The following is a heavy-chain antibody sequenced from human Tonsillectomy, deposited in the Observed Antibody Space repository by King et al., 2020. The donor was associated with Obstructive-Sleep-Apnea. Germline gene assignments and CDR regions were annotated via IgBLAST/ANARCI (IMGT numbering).Heavy chain of an antibody. Sequence: EQLVQSGGGLVQPGGSLRLSCAASGFTFSSYAMSWVRQAPGKGLEWVTAISGSGGSTYYADSVKGRFTISRDNSKNTLYLQMNSLRAEDTAVYYCANLPSFGELLFSDYWGQGTLVTVSS. D-gene: IGHD3-10*01. J-gene: IGHJ4*02. V-gene: IGHV3-23*04. CDR3: ANLPSFGELLFSDY. CDR1: GFTFSSYA. CDR2: ISGSGGST.